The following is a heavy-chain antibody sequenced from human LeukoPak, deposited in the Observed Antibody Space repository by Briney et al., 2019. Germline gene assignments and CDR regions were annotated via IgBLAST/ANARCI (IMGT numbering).Heavy chain of an antibody. CDR3: ARDFWYCSSTSCYGGAFDI. V-gene: IGHV3-21*01. CDR2: ISSSSSNI. D-gene: IGHD2-2*01. Sequence: GGSLRLSCAASGFTFRSYSMNWVRQAPGKGLEWVSSISSSSSNIYYADSVKGRFTISRDNAKNSLYLQMNSLRAEDTAVYYCARDFWYCSSTSCYGGAFDIWGQGIMVTVSS. J-gene: IGHJ3*02. CDR1: GFTFRSYS.